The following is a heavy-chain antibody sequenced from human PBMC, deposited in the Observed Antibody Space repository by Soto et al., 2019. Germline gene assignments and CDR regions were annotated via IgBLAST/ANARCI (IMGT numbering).Heavy chain of an antibody. CDR3: ARDGHSNWNSIDP. CDR2: IYHTGKT. Sequence: QVQLQESGPGLVKSSQTLSLTCTVSGGSLVSGGYYWTWIRQHPGRGLEWLGYIYHTGKTYYNPSLESRLTMSIDTSKTQFSLNLRSVTAADTAVYYCARDGHSNWNSIDPWGQGTLVTVSS. J-gene: IGHJ5*02. CDR1: GGSLVSGGYY. D-gene: IGHD1-7*01. V-gene: IGHV4-31*03.